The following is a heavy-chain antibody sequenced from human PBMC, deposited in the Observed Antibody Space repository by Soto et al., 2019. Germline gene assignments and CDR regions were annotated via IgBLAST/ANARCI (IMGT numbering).Heavy chain of an antibody. Sequence: QVQLVQSGAEVKKPGASVKVSCKASGYTFTSYAMHWVRQAPGQRLEWMGWINAGNGNTKYSQKFQGRVTITRDTSASTAYMELSSLRAEDTAVYYCARDLDRNTVGAPCGMDVWGQGTTVTVSS. D-gene: IGHD1-26*01. CDR2: INAGNGNT. CDR3: ARDLDRNTVGAPCGMDV. J-gene: IGHJ6*02. CDR1: GYTFTSYA. V-gene: IGHV1-3*01.